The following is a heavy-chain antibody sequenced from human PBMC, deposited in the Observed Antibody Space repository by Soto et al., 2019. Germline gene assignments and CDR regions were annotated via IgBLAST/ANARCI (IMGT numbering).Heavy chain of an antibody. CDR3: AKRGDSTSWYWFGP. Sequence: EVQLLESGGGLVQPGGSLRVSCAASGISLSNNAMSWVRQAPGKGLEWVSSISASGTSTYYADSVTGRFTISRDISRNTLYLEMHSLRADDTAVYYCAKRGDSTSWYWFGPWGQGTLVTVSS. V-gene: IGHV3-23*01. J-gene: IGHJ5*02. CDR1: GISLSNNA. CDR2: ISASGTST. D-gene: IGHD6-13*01.